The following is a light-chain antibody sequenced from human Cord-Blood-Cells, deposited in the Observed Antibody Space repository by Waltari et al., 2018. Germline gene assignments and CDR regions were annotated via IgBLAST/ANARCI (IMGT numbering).Light chain of an antibody. Sequence: DIVVTQSPLTLPGTLEAPASISCRFSQSLLQSKGYNYLDWYLQKPGQSPQLLIYLGSNRASGVPDRFSGSGSGTDFTLKISRVEAEDVGVYYCMQALQTPWTFGQGTKVEIK. CDR2: LGS. V-gene: IGKV2-28*01. CDR1: QSLLQSKGYNY. J-gene: IGKJ1*01. CDR3: MQALQTPWT.